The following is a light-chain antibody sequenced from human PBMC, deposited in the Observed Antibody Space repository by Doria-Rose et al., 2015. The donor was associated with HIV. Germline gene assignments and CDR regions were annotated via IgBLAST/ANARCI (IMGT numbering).Light chain of an antibody. Sequence: DIRLTQSPEYLGMSLGERATLNCKSNLSLLYTSKNYLAWYQQKPGQPPKLLIYWASTRQSGVSARFSGSGSGTDFTLTISSLEAEDVAVYYCQQYYDTPSFGPGTTVDIK. CDR3: QQYYDTPS. CDR2: WAS. V-gene: IGKV4-1*01. CDR1: LSLLYTSKNY. J-gene: IGKJ3*01.